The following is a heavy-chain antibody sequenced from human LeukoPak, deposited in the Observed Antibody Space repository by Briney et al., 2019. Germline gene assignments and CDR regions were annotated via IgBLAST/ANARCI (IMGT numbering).Heavy chain of an antibody. J-gene: IGHJ4*02. CDR1: GGSTSSSSYY. Sequence: SETLSLTCTVSGGSTSSSSYYWGWIRQPPGKGLEWIGSIYYSGSTYYNPSLKSRVTISVDTSKNQFSLKLSSVTAADTAVYYCARLNILEGIFDYWGQGTLVTVSS. D-gene: IGHD3-3*01. CDR3: ARLNILEGIFDY. V-gene: IGHV4-39*01. CDR2: IYYSGST.